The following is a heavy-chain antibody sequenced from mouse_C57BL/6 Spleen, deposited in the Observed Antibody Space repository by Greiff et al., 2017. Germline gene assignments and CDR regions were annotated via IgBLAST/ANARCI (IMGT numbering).Heavy chain of an antibody. D-gene: IGHD2-2*01. V-gene: IGHV1-50*01. J-gene: IGHJ3*01. Sequence: VQLQQPGAELVKPGASVKLSCKASGYTFTSYWMQWVKQRPGQGLEWIGEIDPSDSYTNYNQKFKGKATLTVATSSSTAYMQLSSLTSEDSAVYYCAKRIYYGYDGFAYWGQGTLVTVSA. CDR2: IDPSDSYT. CDR3: AKRIYYGYDGFAY. CDR1: GYTFTSYW.